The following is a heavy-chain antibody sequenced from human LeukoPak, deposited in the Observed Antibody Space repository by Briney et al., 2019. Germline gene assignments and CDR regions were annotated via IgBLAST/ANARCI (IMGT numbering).Heavy chain of an antibody. CDR2: ISSSGSTI. CDR1: GFTFSDYY. J-gene: IGHJ3*02. V-gene: IGHV3-11*04. CDR3: ARVMQQLDAFDI. D-gene: IGHD6-13*01. Sequence: GGSLRLPCAASGFTFSDYYMSWIRQAPGKGLEWVSYISSSGSTIYYAGSVKGRFTISRDNAKNSLYLQMNSLRAEDTAVYYCARVMQQLDAFDIWGQGTMVTVSS.